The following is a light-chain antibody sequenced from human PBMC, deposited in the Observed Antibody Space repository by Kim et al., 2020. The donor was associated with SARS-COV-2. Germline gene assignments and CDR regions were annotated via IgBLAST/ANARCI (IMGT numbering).Light chain of an antibody. CDR2: LNSDGSH. V-gene: IGLV4-69*01. CDR1: SGHSSYA. Sequence: QPVLTQSPSASASLGASLKLTCTLSSGHSSYAIAWHQQQPEKGPRYLMKLNSDGSHSKGDGIPDRFSGSSSGAERYLTISSLQSEDEADYYCQTWGTGLWVFGGGTQLTVL. CDR3: QTWGTGLWV. J-gene: IGLJ3*02.